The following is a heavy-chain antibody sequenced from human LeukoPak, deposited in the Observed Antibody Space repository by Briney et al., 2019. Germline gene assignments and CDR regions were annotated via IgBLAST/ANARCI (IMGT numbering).Heavy chain of an antibody. J-gene: IGHJ4*02. CDR1: GFTFSSYA. D-gene: IGHD2-2*01. Sequence: GGSLRLSCAASGFTFSSYAMSWVRQAPGKGLEWVSAISGSGGSTYNADSVKGRFTISRDNSKNTLYLQMNSLRAEDTAVYYCAKALPVYCSSTSCYLFDYWGQGTLVTVSS. CDR3: AKALPVYCSSTSCYLFDY. V-gene: IGHV3-23*01. CDR2: ISGSGGST.